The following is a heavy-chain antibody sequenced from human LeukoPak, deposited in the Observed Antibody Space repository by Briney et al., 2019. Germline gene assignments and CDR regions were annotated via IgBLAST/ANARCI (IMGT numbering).Heavy chain of an antibody. CDR1: GSTFDDYG. J-gene: IGHJ4*02. Sequence: GGSPRLSCAASGSTFDDYGMSWVRQAPGKGLEWVSNINKNGFNTAYADSVKGRFTISRDNAKNSLYLQMNSLRAEDTALYYCARDHGAIALTNYLDYWGQGTLVTVSS. V-gene: IGHV3-20*04. CDR3: ARDHGAIALTNYLDY. D-gene: IGHD1-1*01. CDR2: INKNGFNT.